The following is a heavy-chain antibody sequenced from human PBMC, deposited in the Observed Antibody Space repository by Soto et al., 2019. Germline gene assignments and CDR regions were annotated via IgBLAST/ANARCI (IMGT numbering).Heavy chain of an antibody. CDR2: ISSDGNNQ. D-gene: IGHD3-10*01. Sequence: QVQLVESGGGVVQPGRSLRLSCAASGFTSSSFVIHWVRQAPGKGLEWLAVISSDGNNQYYADSVKGRFTIYRDNSKNTLYLQVNCLRADDTAVYFCANERGVLDPFAIWGQGTMVTVSS. V-gene: IGHV3-30*18. J-gene: IGHJ3*02. CDR1: GFTSSSFV. CDR3: ANERGVLDPFAI.